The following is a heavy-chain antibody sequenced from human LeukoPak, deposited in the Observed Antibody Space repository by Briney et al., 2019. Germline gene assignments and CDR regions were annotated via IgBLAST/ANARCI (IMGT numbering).Heavy chain of an antibody. V-gene: IGHV4-59*01. Sequence: SETLSLTCTVSGGSISSYYWSWIRQPPGKGLEWIGYIYYSGSTNYNPSLKSRVTVSVDTSKNQFSLRLSSVTAADTAVYYCARHWCSGGSCYSFSSDWFDPWGQGTLVTVSS. J-gene: IGHJ5*02. CDR3: ARHWCSGGSCYSFSSDWFDP. D-gene: IGHD2-15*01. CDR1: GGSISSYY. CDR2: IYYSGST.